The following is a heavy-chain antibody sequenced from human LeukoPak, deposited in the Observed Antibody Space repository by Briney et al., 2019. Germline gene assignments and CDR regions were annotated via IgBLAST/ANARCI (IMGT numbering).Heavy chain of an antibody. CDR2: ISRSGSTK. J-gene: IGHJ4*02. CDR1: GFTFSDYN. CDR3: ARDLRYYDSSGYPN. Sequence: KSGGSLRLSCAASGFTFSDYNMRWIRQAPGKGLEWVSSISRSGSTKYYADSVKGRFTISRDNAKNSLYLQMNSLRAEDTAVYYCARDLRYYDSSGYPNWGQGTLVTVPS. D-gene: IGHD3-22*01. V-gene: IGHV3-11*04.